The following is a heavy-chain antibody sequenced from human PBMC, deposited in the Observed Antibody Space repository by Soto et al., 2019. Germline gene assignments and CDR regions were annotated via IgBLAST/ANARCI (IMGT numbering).Heavy chain of an antibody. CDR2: INSDGSST. D-gene: IGHD3-3*01. V-gene: IGHV3-74*01. CDR3: ARDLMPGAYYDFWSGRNYGMDV. Sequence: PGGSLRLSCAASGFTFSSYWMHWARQAPGKGLVWVSRINSDGSSTSYAGSVKGRFTISRDNAKNTLYLQMNSLRAEDTAVYYCARDLMPGAYYDFWSGRNYGMDVWGQGTTVTVSS. CDR1: GFTFSSYW. J-gene: IGHJ6*02.